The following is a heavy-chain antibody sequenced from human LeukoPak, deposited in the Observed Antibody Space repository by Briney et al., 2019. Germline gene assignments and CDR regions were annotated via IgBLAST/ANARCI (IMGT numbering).Heavy chain of an antibody. J-gene: IGHJ4*02. V-gene: IGHV1-18*01. CDR3: AAGGVCSSPSCSPIFDY. Sequence: ASVTVSCTASGYTFTSYGISWVRQAPGQGLEWMGWISAYNGNTNYAQKLQGRVTMTTDTSTSTAYMELRSLRSDDTAVYYWAAGGVCSSPSCSPIFDYGAQGPLATVSA. D-gene: IGHD2-2*01. CDR2: ISAYNGNT. CDR1: GYTFTSYG.